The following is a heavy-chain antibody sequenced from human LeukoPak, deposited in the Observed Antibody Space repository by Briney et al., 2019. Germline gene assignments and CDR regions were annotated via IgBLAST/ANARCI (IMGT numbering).Heavy chain of an antibody. V-gene: IGHV3-7*02. CDR3: AKAFSSSWYGFDY. J-gene: IGHJ4*02. Sequence: GGSLRLSCAASGFTFSSYWMSWVRQAPGKGLEWVANIKQDGSEKYYVDSVKGRFTISRDNAKNSLYLQMNSLRAEDTAVYYCAKAFSSSWYGFDYWGQGTLVTVSS. D-gene: IGHD6-13*01. CDR2: IKQDGSEK. CDR1: GFTFSSYW.